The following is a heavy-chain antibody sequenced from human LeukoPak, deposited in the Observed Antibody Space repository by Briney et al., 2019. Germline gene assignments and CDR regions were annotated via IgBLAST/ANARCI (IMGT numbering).Heavy chain of an antibody. J-gene: IGHJ3*02. CDR3: ARVGTTVTPGHDAFDI. Sequence: ASVKVSCKASGYTFTSYGISWVRQAPGQGLEWMGWISGYNGNTKYVQKFQGRVTMTTDTSTSTAYMELRSLRSDDTAVYYCARVGTTVTPGHDAFDIWGQGTMVTVSS. CDR2: ISGYNGNT. D-gene: IGHD4-17*01. CDR1: GYTFTSYG. V-gene: IGHV1-18*01.